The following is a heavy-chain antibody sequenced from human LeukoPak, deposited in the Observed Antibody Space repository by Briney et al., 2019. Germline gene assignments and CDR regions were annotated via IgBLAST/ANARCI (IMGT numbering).Heavy chain of an antibody. CDR2: INRSGST. J-gene: IGHJ6*03. D-gene: IGHD3-16*01. Sequence: SETLSLTCDVYGGSFRGYYWSWIRQPPGKGLEWIGEINRSGSTNYNPSLKSRVTISVDTSKNQFSLKLSSVTAADTAVYYCARDGGDPFLLRYYYYYYMDVWGKGTTVTVSS. V-gene: IGHV4-34*01. CDR1: GGSFRGYY. CDR3: ARDGGDPFLLRYYYYYYMDV.